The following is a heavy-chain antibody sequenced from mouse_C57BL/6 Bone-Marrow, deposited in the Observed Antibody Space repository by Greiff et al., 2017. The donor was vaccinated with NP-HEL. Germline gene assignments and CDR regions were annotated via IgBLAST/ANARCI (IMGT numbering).Heavy chain of an antibody. V-gene: IGHV10-3*01. CDR2: IRSKSSNYAT. D-gene: IGHD1-1*01. CDR3: VRGDYYGYYFDY. CDR1: GFTFNTYA. J-gene: IGHJ2*01. Sequence: EVQLVESGGGLVQPKGSLKLSCAASGFTFNTYAMHWVRQAPGKGLEWVARIRSKSSNYATYYADSVKDRFTISRDDSQSMLYLHMNSLKSEDTAVYYCVRGDYYGYYFDYWGQGTTLTVSS.